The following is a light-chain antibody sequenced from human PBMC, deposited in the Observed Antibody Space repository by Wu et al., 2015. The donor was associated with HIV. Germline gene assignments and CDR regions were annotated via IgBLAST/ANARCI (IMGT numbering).Light chain of an antibody. J-gene: IGKJ1*01. V-gene: IGKV3-20*01. CDR1: QSVSSSY. CDR3: QQYGSSPLWT. CDR2: GAS. Sequence: EIVLTQSPGTLSLSPGERATLSCRASQSVSSSYLVWYQQKPGQAPRLLIYGASSRATGIPDRFSGSGSGTDFSLTISRLEPEDVAVYYCQQYGSSPLWTFGPRDQGGNQT.